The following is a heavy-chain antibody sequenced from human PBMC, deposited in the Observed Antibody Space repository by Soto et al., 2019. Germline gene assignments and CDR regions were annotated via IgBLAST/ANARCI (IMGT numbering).Heavy chain of an antibody. V-gene: IGHV3-74*01. CDR2: INSDGSST. J-gene: IGHJ5*02. CDR3: ARVSYDSSGYLNWFDP. D-gene: IGHD3-22*01. Sequence: GGSLRLSCAASGFTFSSYWMHWVRQAPGKGLVWVSRINSDGSSTSYADSVKGRFTISRDNAKNTLYLQMNRLRAEDTDVYYCARVSYDSSGYLNWFDPWGQGTLVIVSS. CDR1: GFTFSSYW.